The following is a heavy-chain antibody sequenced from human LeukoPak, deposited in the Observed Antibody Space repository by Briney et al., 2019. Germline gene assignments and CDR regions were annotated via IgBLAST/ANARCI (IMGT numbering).Heavy chain of an antibody. CDR2: ISPNSGGT. Sequence: ASVKVSCKASGYTFTGYYMHWVRQAPGQGLEWMGWISPNSGGTNYAQKFQGRVTMTRDTSISTAYMELSRLRSDDTAVYYCAREAFWDSSGSLSYWGQGTLVTVSS. D-gene: IGHD3-22*01. CDR3: AREAFWDSSGSLSY. J-gene: IGHJ4*02. V-gene: IGHV1-2*02. CDR1: GYTFTGYY.